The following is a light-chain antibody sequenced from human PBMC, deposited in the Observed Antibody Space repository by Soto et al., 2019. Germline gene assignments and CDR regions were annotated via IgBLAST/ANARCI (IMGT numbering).Light chain of an antibody. CDR2: DAS. Sequence: EIVLTQSPATLSLSPGERATLSRRASQSVRSFLAWYQQKPGQAPRLLIYDASNRATGVPGRFSGSGSGTDFTLTISSLEPEDFAVYYCQQRSSWPPALSFGGGTKVE. J-gene: IGKJ4*01. CDR3: QQRSSWPPALS. V-gene: IGKV3-11*01. CDR1: QSVRSF.